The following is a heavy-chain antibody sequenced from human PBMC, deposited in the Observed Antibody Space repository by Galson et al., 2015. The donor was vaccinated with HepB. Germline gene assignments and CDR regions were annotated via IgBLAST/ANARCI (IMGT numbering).Heavy chain of an antibody. CDR3: ARNNRAGRVYYYMDV. Sequence: SVKVSCKASGYTFTSYGISWVRQAPGQGLEWMGWISAYNGNTNYAQKLQGRVTMTTDTSTSTAYMELRSLRSDDTAVYYCARNNRAGRVYYYMDVWGKGTTVTVSS. J-gene: IGHJ6*03. CDR2: ISAYNGNT. D-gene: IGHD6-19*01. CDR1: GYTFTSYG. V-gene: IGHV1-18*01.